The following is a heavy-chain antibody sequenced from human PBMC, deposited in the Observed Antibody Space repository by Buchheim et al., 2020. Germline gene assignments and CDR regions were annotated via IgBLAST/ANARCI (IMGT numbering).Heavy chain of an antibody. Sequence: QVQLQESGPGLVKPSETLSLTCTVSGGSISSYYWSWIRQPPGKGLEWIGYIYYSGSTNYNPSLKSRVTISVDTSKQQFSLKLSSVTAADTAVYYCARVSNAYYDFWSGYYLDYWGQGTL. CDR3: ARVSNAYYDFWSGYYLDY. D-gene: IGHD3-3*01. CDR2: IYYSGST. J-gene: IGHJ4*02. V-gene: IGHV4-59*01. CDR1: GGSISSYY.